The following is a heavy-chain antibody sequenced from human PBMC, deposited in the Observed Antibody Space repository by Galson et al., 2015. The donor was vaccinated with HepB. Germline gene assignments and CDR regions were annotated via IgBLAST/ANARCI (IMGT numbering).Heavy chain of an antibody. CDR1: GFTFSSYA. J-gene: IGHJ4*02. V-gene: IGHV3-23*01. Sequence: SLRLSCAASGFTFSSYAMSWVRQAPGKGLEWVSAISGSGGSTYYADSVKGRFTISRDNSKNTLYLQMNSLRAEDTAVYYCATGLRCGGSCHFDYWGQGTLVTVSS. D-gene: IGHD2-15*01. CDR2: ISGSGGST. CDR3: ATGLRCGGSCHFDY.